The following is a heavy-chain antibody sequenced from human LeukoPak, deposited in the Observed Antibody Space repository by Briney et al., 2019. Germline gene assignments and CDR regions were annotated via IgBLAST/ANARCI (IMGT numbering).Heavy chain of an antibody. D-gene: IGHD3-22*01. CDR1: GGTFSSYV. CDR3: ARAPITMIVVGWAFDI. V-gene: IGHV1-69*13. J-gene: IGHJ3*02. Sequence: GASVKVSCKASGGTFSSYVISWVRQAPGHGLEWMGKIIPIFATPNYAQKFQGRVTITADESTSTAYMELTSLRSEDTAVYYCARAPITMIVVGWAFDIWGQGTMVTVSS. CDR2: IIPIFATP.